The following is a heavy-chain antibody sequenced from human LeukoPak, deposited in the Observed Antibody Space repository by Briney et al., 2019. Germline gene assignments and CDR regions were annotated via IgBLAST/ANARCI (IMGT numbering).Heavy chain of an antibody. CDR3: ARVKVVPAAISSYYYYMGV. Sequence: ASAKVSCKASGGTFSSYAISWVRQAPGQGLEWMGGIIPIFGAANYAQKFQGRVTITTDESTSTAYMELSSLRSEDTAVYYCARVKVVPAAISSYYYYMGVWGKGTTVTVSS. J-gene: IGHJ6*03. D-gene: IGHD2-2*01. V-gene: IGHV1-69*05. CDR1: GGTFSSYA. CDR2: IIPIFGAA.